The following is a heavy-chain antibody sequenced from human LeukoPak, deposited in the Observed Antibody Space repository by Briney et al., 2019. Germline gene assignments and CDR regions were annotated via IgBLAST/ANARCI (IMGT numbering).Heavy chain of an antibody. J-gene: IGHJ4*02. CDR3: ARDYQVVPAAIGV. D-gene: IGHD2-2*02. Sequence: MSSETLSLTCTVSGGSISSSSYYWGWIRQPPGKGLEWIGSIYYSGSTYYNPSLKSRVTISVDTSKNQFSLKLSSVTAADTAVYYCARDYQVVPAAIGVWGQGTLATVSS. V-gene: IGHV4-39*07. CDR1: GGSISSSSYY. CDR2: IYYSGST.